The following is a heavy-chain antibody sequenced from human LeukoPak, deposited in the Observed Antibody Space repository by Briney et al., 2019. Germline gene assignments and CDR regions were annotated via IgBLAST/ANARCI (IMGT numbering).Heavy chain of an antibody. Sequence: SETLSLTCAVYGGSFSGYYWSWIRQPPGKGLEWIGEINHSGSTYYNPSLKSRVTISVDTSKNQFSLELSSVTAADTAVYYCASDRRGWFDPWGQGTLVTVSS. CDR1: GGSFSGYY. J-gene: IGHJ5*02. CDR3: ASDRRGWFDP. CDR2: INHSGST. V-gene: IGHV4-34*01. D-gene: IGHD1-14*01.